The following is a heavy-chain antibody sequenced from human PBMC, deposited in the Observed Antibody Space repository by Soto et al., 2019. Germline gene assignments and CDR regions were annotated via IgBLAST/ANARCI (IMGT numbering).Heavy chain of an antibody. CDR2: IIPISGAA. V-gene: IGHV1-69*06. J-gene: IGHJ4*02. CDR1: GGTFSNYV. CDR3: ARDMTRTVVPYFDF. D-gene: IGHD1-7*01. Sequence: QVQLVQSGAEVKKPGSSVQVSCKASGGTFSNYVVNWVRQAPGQGLEWMGRIIPISGAANYAQKFQGRVKITADKSTSTSYMELSSLRSEDTAVYYCARDMTRTVVPYFDFWGQGPLVTVSS.